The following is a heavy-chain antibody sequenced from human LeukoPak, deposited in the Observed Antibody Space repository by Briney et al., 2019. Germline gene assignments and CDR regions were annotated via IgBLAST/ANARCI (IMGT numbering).Heavy chain of an antibody. D-gene: IGHD1-1*01. V-gene: IGHV3-48*04. CDR1: GFTFSAYD. J-gene: IGHJ4*02. Sequence: GGSLGLSCAASGFTFSAYDMNWVRQAPGKGLKWLSYISSSSTTKYHADSVKGRFTISRDNTKNSLYLQMNSLRAEDTGVYYCARWNLGSDYWGQGTLVTVSS. CDR2: ISSSSTTK. CDR3: ARWNLGSDY.